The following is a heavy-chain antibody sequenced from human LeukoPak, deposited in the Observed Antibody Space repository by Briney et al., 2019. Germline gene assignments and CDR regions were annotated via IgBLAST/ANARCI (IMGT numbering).Heavy chain of an antibody. D-gene: IGHD3-10*01. J-gene: IGHJ5*02. CDR2: SYIRGST. CDR3: ARIGYGSGSPTNL. Sequence: SETLSLTCTVSGGSISSYYWSWIRQPDGKGLEWIGRSYIRGSTDYNPSLKSRITISVDTSKNQSSLKLNSVTAADTAVYYCARIGYGSGSPTNLWGQGTLVTVSS. V-gene: IGHV4-4*07. CDR1: GGSISSYY.